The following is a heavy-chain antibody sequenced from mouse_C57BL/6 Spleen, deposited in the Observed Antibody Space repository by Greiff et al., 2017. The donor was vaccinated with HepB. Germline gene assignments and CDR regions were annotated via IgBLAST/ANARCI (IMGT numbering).Heavy chain of an antibody. CDR2: IYPGDGDT. V-gene: IGHV1-82*01. Sequence: QVQLKESGPELVKPGASVKISCKASGYAFSSSWMNWVKQRPGKGLEWIGRIYPGDGDTNYNGKFKGKATLTADKSSSTAYMQLSSLTSEDSAVYFCARSGDDYDEAWFAYWGQGTLVTVSA. J-gene: IGHJ3*01. CDR3: ARSGDDYDEAWFAY. D-gene: IGHD2-4*01. CDR1: GYAFSSSW.